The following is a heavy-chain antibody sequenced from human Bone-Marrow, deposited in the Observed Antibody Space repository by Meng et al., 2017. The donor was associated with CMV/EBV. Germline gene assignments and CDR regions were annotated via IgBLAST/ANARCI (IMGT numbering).Heavy chain of an antibody. V-gene: IGHV3-30-3*01. CDR1: GFTFSSCA. D-gene: IGHD6-6*01. J-gene: IGHJ1*01. CDR2: ISYARNNK. Sequence: ASGFTFSSCAMNWVRQAPGKGLEWVALISYARNNKYYADSVKGRFTISRDNSKNTLSLQMTSLRAEDTAVYYCARDSIAARSGYFQHWGQGTLVTVSS. CDR3: ARDSIAARSGYFQH.